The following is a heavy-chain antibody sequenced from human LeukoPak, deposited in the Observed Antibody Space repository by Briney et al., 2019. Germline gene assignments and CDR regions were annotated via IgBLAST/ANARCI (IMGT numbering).Heavy chain of an antibody. J-gene: IGHJ5*02. CDR2: MNPYDGTT. V-gene: IGHV1-46*01. Sequence: ASVKVSCKASGYTFIRHWMHWVRQAPGQGLEWMGVMNPYDGTTVYAQKLQGRVTLTRDMSTSTLYMEVRSLTSEDTAVYYCARVGGYSYGTPRFDPWGQGTLVTVSS. CDR1: GYTFIRHW. D-gene: IGHD5-18*01. CDR3: ARVGGYSYGTPRFDP.